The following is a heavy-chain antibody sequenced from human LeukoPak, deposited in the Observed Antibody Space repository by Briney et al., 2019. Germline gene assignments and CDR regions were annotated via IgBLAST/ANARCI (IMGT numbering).Heavy chain of an antibody. CDR2: INPNSGGT. CDR3: AREGEEGVTRFDI. Sequence: ASVKVSCKASGYTFTGYYIHWVRQAPGQGLECIGRINPNSGGTNYAQKFQGRVTMTRDTSISTAYMELGRLRSDDTAVYYCAREGEEGVTRFDIWGQGTMVTVSS. V-gene: IGHV1-2*06. J-gene: IGHJ3*02. D-gene: IGHD3-16*01. CDR1: GYTFTGYY.